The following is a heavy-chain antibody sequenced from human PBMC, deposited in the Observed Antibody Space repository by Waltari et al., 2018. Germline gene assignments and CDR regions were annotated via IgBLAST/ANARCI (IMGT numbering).Heavy chain of an antibody. D-gene: IGHD3-10*01. J-gene: IGHJ4*02. CDR2: ISGSGDVA. CDR1: GFTFSTFA. CDR3: AAIPSVSGNDF. Sequence: EVQLLESGGGLVQPGGSLRLSCAASGFTFSTFAMSWVRQAPGKGLEWVSTISGSGDVAYYVDSVRGRFTISRDNSKNTLYLQLNILRAEDTAVYYCAAIPSVSGNDFWGQGTLVTVSS. V-gene: IGHV3-23*01.